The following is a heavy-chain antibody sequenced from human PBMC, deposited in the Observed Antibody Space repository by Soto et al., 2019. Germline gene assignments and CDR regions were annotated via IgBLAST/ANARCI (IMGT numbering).Heavy chain of an antibody. V-gene: IGHV5-51*01. CDR3: ARLVNIFDFDY. J-gene: IGHJ4*02. CDR1: GYSFTNYW. Sequence: GESLKIPCKGSGYSFTNYWIGWVRQMPGKGLEWMGIIYVGDSDTRYSPSFQGQVTISADKSISTAYLQWSSLKASDTAMYYCARLVNIFDFDYWGQGTLVTVSS. CDR2: IYVGDSDT.